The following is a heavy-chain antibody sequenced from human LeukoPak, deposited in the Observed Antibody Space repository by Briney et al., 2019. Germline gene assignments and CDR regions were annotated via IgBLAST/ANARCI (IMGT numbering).Heavy chain of an antibody. V-gene: IGHV3-53*01. CDR1: GFTVSSNS. CDR3: AREAGSWYYFDY. CDR2: IYSDNT. Sequence: QPGGSLRLSCTVSGFTVSSNSMSWVRQAPGKGLEWVSFIYSDNTHYSDSVKGRFTISRDNSKNTLYLQMNSLRAEDTAVYYCAREAGSWYYFDYWGQGTLVTVSS. D-gene: IGHD6-13*01. J-gene: IGHJ4*02.